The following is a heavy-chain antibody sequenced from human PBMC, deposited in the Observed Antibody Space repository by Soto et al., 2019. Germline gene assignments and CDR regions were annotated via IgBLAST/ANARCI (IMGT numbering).Heavy chain of an antibody. CDR3: ARLHTENSSSWLREDAFDI. D-gene: IGHD6-13*01. Sequence: AETPSLTCTVSGGSISSSSYDWGWIRQPPGKGLEWIGSIYYSGSTYYNPSLKSRVTISVDTSKNQFSLKLSSVTAADTAVYYCARLHTENSSSWLREDAFDIWGQGTMVTVSS. J-gene: IGHJ3*02. CDR2: IYYSGST. V-gene: IGHV4-39*01. CDR1: GGSISSSSYD.